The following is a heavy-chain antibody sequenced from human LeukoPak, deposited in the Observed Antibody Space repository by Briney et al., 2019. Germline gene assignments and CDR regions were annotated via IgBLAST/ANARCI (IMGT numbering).Heavy chain of an antibody. V-gene: IGHV1-2*02. CDR1: GYTFTGYY. D-gene: IGHD2-2*01. CDR3: ARAPWYCSSTSCPAFDI. CDR2: INPNSGGT. Sequence: ASVKVSCKASGYTFTGYYMHWVRQAPGQGLEWMGWINPNSGGTNYAQKFQGRVTMTRDTSISTAYMELSRLRSDDTAVYYCARAPWYCSSTSCPAFDIWGQGTMVTVSS. J-gene: IGHJ3*02.